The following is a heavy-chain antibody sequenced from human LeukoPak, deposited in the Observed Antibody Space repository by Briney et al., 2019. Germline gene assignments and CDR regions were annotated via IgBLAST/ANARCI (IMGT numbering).Heavy chain of an antibody. CDR1: GGTFSSYA. V-gene: IGHV1-69*04. D-gene: IGHD2-2*01. J-gene: IGHJ6*02. CDR2: IIPILGIA. CDR3: ARPYCSSTSCYHYYYGMDV. Sequence: ASVKVSCKASGGTFSSYAISWVRQAPGQGLEWMGRIIPILGIANYAQKFQGRVTITADKSTSTAYMELSSLRSEDTAVYYCARPYCSSTSCYHYYYGMDVWGQGTTVTVSS.